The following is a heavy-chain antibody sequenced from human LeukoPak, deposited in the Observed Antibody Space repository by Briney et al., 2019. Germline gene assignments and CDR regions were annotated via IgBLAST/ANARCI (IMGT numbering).Heavy chain of an antibody. CDR1: GYSFASYW. J-gene: IGHJ3*02. Sequence: GESLKISCKGSGYSFASYWIGWVRQMPGKGLEWMGIIYPGDSDTRYIPSFQGQVTISADKSISTAYLQWSGLKASDTAMYYCALPRDGYRNDAFDIWGQGTMVTVSS. D-gene: IGHD5-24*01. CDR3: ALPRDGYRNDAFDI. CDR2: IYPGDSDT. V-gene: IGHV5-51*01.